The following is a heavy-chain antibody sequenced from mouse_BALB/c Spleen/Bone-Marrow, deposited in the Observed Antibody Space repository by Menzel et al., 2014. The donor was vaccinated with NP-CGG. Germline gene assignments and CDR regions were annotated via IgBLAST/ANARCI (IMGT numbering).Heavy chain of an antibody. D-gene: IGHD2-2*01. V-gene: IGHV5-12*02. Sequence: EVQGVESGGGLVQPGGSLKLSCATSGFTFSDYYMYWVRQTPEKRLEWVAYISNGGGSTYYPDTVKGRFTISRDNAKNTLYLQMSRLKSEDTAMYYCARQGIYYGYDPFAYWGPGTLVTVS. CDR2: ISNGGGST. CDR3: ARQGIYYGYDPFAY. CDR1: GFTFSDYY. J-gene: IGHJ3*01.